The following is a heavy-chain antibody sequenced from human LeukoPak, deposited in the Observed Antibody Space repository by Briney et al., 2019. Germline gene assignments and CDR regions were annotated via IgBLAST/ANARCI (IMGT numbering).Heavy chain of an antibody. Sequence: ASVKVSCKASGYTFTSYGFSWVRQAPGQGLEWMGWISGYNGNTFYTQNFQGRVTITRDTSTSTVYMELRRLRSDDTAVYYCARYLRYFGSGTNYDDTFDLWGQGTTVTVSS. D-gene: IGHD3-10*01. CDR1: GYTFTSYG. J-gene: IGHJ3*01. CDR2: ISGYNGNT. V-gene: IGHV1-18*01. CDR3: ARYLRYFGSGTNYDDTFDL.